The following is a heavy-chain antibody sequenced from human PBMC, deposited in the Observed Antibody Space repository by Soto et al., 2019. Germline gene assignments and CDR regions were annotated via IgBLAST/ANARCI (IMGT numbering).Heavy chain of an antibody. CDR1: GFTFSSYA. D-gene: IGHD4-17*01. CDR3: AKFAVTTWIYYYYYGMDV. Sequence: GGSLRLSCAASGFTFSSYAMSWVRQAPGKGLEWVSAISGSGGSTYYADSVKGRFTISRDNSKNTLYLQMNSLRAEDTAVYYCAKFAVTTWIYYYYYGMDVWGQGTTVTVSS. V-gene: IGHV3-23*01. CDR2: ISGSGGST. J-gene: IGHJ6*02.